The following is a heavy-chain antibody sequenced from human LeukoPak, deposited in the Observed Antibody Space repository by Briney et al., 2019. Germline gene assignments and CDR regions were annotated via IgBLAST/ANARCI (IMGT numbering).Heavy chain of an antibody. CDR2: ISSSGSYL. V-gene: IGHV3-21*01. CDR1: GFTFSFYS. Sequence: PGGSLRLSCAASGFTFSFYSMNWVRQAPGKGLEWVSSISSSGSYLYYADSVKGRFTISRDNTKNSLYLQMNSLRAEDTAVYYCARRDSSGWYGGDYWGQGTLVIVSS. CDR3: ARRDSSGWYGGDY. J-gene: IGHJ4*02. D-gene: IGHD6-19*01.